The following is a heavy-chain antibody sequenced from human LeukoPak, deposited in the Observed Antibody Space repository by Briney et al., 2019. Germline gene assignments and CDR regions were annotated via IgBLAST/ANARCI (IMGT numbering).Heavy chain of an antibody. D-gene: IGHD6-19*01. CDR3: ARRYSSGWYGRGGEYFDY. CDR1: GGSISSSSYY. V-gene: IGHV4-39*01. CDR2: IYYSGST. Sequence: SETLSLTCTVSGGSISSSSYYWGWIRQPPGKGLEWIGSIYYSGSTSYNPSLKSRVTISVDTAKYQFSLKLSSVTAADTAVYYCARRYSSGWYGRGGEYFDYWGQGTLVTVSS. J-gene: IGHJ4*02.